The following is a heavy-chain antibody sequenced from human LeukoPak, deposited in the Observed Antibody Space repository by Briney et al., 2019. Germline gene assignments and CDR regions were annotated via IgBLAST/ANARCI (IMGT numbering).Heavy chain of an antibody. CDR2: IIPILGIA. CDR1: GGTFSSYA. CDR3: ARDGNSDDQGY. J-gene: IGHJ4*02. Sequence: ASVKVSCKASGGTFSSYAISWVRQAPGQGLEWKGRIIPILGIANYAQKFQGRVTITADKSTSTAYMELSSLRSEDTAVYYCARDGNSDDQGYWGQGTLVTVSS. D-gene: IGHD2-2*01. V-gene: IGHV1-69*04.